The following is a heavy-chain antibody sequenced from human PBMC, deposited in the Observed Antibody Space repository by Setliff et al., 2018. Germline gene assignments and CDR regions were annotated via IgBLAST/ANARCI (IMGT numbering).Heavy chain of an antibody. Sequence: SETLSLTCTVPGGSMSSFSYYWGWIRQPPGKGLEWIGTIYDSGKTYYNPSLKSRVTISVDTSKKQLSLRVTSVTAADTAVYYCATCRYQVPYNYWGQGTLVTVSS. J-gene: IGHJ4*02. V-gene: IGHV4-39*01. CDR3: ATCRYQVPYNY. D-gene: IGHD2-2*01. CDR2: IYDSGKT. CDR1: GGSMSSFSYY.